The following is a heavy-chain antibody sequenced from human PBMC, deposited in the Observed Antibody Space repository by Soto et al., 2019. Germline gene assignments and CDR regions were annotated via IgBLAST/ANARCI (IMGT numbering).Heavy chain of an antibody. CDR1: GYTFTSYA. J-gene: IGHJ4*02. CDR3: ARVAAWYYDSSGALDY. V-gene: IGHV1-3*01. CDR2: INAGNGNT. Sequence: GASVKVSCKASGYTFTSYAMHWVRQAPGQRLEWMGWINAGNGNTKYSQKFQGRVTITRDTSASTAYMELSSLRSEDTAVYYCARVAAWYYDSSGALDYWGQGTLVTVSS. D-gene: IGHD3-22*01.